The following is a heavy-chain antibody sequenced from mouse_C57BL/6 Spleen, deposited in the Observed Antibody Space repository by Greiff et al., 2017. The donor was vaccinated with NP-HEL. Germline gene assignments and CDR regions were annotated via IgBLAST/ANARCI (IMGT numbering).Heavy chain of an antibody. CDR2: ISSGSSTI. V-gene: IGHV5-17*01. CDR3: ARPHYGSSYFDY. CDR1: GFTFSDYG. J-gene: IGHJ2*01. D-gene: IGHD1-1*01. Sequence: EVKLMESGGGLVKPGGSLKLSCAASGFTFSDYGMHWVRQAPEKGLEWVAYISSGSSTIYYADTVKGRFTISRDNAKNTLCLQMTSLRSEDTAMYYCARPHYGSSYFDYWGQGTTLTVSS.